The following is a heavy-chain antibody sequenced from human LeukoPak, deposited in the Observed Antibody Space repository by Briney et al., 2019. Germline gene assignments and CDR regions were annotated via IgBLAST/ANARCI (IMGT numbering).Heavy chain of an antibody. J-gene: IGHJ4*02. CDR1: GFTFSSYT. CDR2: IRSSSTYI. V-gene: IGHV3-21*01. Sequence: NPGGSLRLSCAASGFTFSSYTMNWVRQAPGKGLEWVSSIRSSSTYIYHADSVEGRFTISRDNAKNSLHLQMSSLRAEDTAVYYCARVAWDYYDSSGYRFDYWGQGTLVTVSS. CDR3: ARVAWDYYDSSGYRFDY. D-gene: IGHD3-22*01.